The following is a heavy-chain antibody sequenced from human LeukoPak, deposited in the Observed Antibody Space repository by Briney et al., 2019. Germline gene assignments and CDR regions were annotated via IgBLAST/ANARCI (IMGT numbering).Heavy chain of an antibody. CDR1: GFTFSSYA. Sequence: GGSLRLSCAASGFTFSSYAMHWVRQAPGKGLESVSTISSNGGSTYYANSVKGRFTISRDNSKNTLYLQMGSLRAEDMAVYYCARGTVTTYYYYGMDVWGQGTTVTVSS. V-gene: IGHV3-64*01. CDR2: ISSNGGST. CDR3: ARGTVTTYYYYGMDV. D-gene: IGHD4-17*01. J-gene: IGHJ6*02.